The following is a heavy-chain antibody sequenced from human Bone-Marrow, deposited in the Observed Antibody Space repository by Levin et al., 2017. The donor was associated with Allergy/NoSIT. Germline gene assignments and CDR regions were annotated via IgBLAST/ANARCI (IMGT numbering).Heavy chain of an antibody. J-gene: IGHJ2*01. CDR3: ARIFDH. CDR2: ISSSSSTI. CDR1: GFTISSYS. Sequence: GESLKISCAASGFTISSYSMNWVRQAPGKGLEWVSSISSSSSTIYYADSVKGRFTISRDNAKNSLYLQMNSLRDEDTAVYYCARIFDHWGRGSLVTVSS. V-gene: IGHV3-48*02.